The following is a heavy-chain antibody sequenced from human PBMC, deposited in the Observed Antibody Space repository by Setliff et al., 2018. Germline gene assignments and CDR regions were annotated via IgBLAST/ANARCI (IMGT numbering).Heavy chain of an antibody. J-gene: IGHJ6*03. Sequence: SETLSLTCSVLGDSLSSGTQYWAWIRQPPGKGLEWIGNINYSGSSYYNPSLKSRVTMSVDASKNQVSLKVTSVTAEDTAVYYCAKVDIDYVMTRDNTWQYIFYMDVWGRGTTVTAP. CDR2: INYSGSS. V-gene: IGHV4-39*01. D-gene: IGHD3-10*02. CDR3: AKVDIDYVMTRDNTWQYIFYMDV. CDR1: GDSLSSGTQY.